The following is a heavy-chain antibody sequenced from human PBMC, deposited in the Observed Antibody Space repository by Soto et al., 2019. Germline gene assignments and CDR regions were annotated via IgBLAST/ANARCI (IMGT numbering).Heavy chain of an antibody. Sequence: TLSLTCAVSGGSISSGGYSWSWIRQPPGKGLEWIGYIYHSGSTNYNPSLKSRVTISVDKSKNQFSLKLSSVTAADTAVYYCARYKSNYYYGMDVWGQGTTVTVSS. J-gene: IGHJ6*02. CDR1: GGSISSGGYS. D-gene: IGHD1-20*01. V-gene: IGHV4-30-2*01. CDR3: ARYKSNYYYGMDV. CDR2: IYHSGST.